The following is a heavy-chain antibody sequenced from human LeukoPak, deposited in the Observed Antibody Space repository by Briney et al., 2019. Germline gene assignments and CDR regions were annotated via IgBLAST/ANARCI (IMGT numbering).Heavy chain of an antibody. CDR2: IYYSGST. CDR1: GGSISSGSYY. CDR3: ARSKRDIANSWFDP. Sequence: SETLSLTCTVSGGSISSGSYYWSWIRQPPGKGLEWIGYIYYSGSTNYNPSLKSRVTISVDTSKNQFSLKLSSVTAADTAVYYCARSKRDIANSWFDPWGQGTLVTVSS. J-gene: IGHJ5*02. V-gene: IGHV4-61*01. D-gene: IGHD2-15*01.